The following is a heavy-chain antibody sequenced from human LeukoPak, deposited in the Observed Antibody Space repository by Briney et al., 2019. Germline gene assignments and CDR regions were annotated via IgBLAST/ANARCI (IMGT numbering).Heavy chain of an antibody. CDR1: GFTFSNAW. CDR3: SGHPRHFDY. Sequence: GGSLRLSCAASGFTFSNAWMSWVRQAPGKGREGVGRIKSKTDGGTTDYAAPVKGRFTISRDDSKNTLYLQMNSLKTEDTAVYYCSGHPRHFDYWGQGTLVTVSS. J-gene: IGHJ4*02. D-gene: IGHD2-15*01. V-gene: IGHV3-15*01. CDR2: IKSKTDGGTT.